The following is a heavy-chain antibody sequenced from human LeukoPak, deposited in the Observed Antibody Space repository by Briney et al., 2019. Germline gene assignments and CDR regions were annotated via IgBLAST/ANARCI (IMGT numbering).Heavy chain of an antibody. CDR2: IYYSGST. D-gene: IGHD1-1*01. CDR1: GGSISSGGYY. CDR3: ARQKLDGFDY. Sequence: SETLSLTCTVSGGSISSGGYYWSWIRQHPGKGLEWIGYIYYSGSTYYNPSLKSRVTVSVDTSKNQFSLKLGSVTAADTAVYYCARQKLDGFDYWGQGTLVTVSS. V-gene: IGHV4-31*03. J-gene: IGHJ4*02.